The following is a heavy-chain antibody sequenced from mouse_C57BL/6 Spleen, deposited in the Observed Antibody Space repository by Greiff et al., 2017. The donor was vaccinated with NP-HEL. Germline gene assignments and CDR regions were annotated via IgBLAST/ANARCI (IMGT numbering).Heavy chain of an antibody. V-gene: IGHV1-64*01. Sequence: QVQLQQPGAELVKPGASVKLSCKASGYTFTSYWMHWVKQRPGQGLEWIGMIHPNSGSTNYNEKFKSKATLTVDKSSSTAYMQLSSLTSEDSAVYYCAREGVTGLFDYWGQGTTLTVSS. D-gene: IGHD4-1*01. CDR3: AREGVTGLFDY. J-gene: IGHJ2*01. CDR2: IHPNSGST. CDR1: GYTFTSYW.